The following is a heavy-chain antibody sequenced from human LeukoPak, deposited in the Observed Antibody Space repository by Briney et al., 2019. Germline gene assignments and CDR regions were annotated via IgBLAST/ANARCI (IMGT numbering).Heavy chain of an antibody. CDR1: GYTFPSYF. CDR3: ARTAARRFDY. Sequence: ASVKVSCKASGYTFPSYFMHWVRQAPGQGLEWMGIINLTGGSTTYAQKFQGRVTMTRDTSTSTVYMELSSLRSDDTAVYYCARTAARRFDYWGQGTLVTVSS. CDR2: INLTGGST. V-gene: IGHV1-46*01. J-gene: IGHJ4*02. D-gene: IGHD6-6*01.